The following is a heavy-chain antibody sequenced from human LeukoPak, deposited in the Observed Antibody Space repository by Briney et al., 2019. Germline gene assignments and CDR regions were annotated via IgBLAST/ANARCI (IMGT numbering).Heavy chain of an antibody. D-gene: IGHD3-22*01. V-gene: IGHV4-59*01. CDR1: GGSISSYY. Sequence: SETLSLTCTVSGGSISSYYWSWIRQPPGKGLEWIGYIYYSGSTNYNPSLKSRVTISVDTSKNQFSLKLSSVTAADTAVYYCARGRGAAIDYYDSSGVIDYWGQGTLVTVSS. CDR2: IYYSGST. J-gene: IGHJ4*02. CDR3: ARGRGAAIDYYDSSGVIDY.